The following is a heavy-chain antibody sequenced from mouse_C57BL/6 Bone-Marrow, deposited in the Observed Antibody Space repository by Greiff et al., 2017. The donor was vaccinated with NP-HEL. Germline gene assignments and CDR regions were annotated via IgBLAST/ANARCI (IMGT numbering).Heavy chain of an antibody. CDR3: ARHQGGYFDY. CDR1: GFTFSSYG. Sequence: DVKLQGSGGDLVKPGGSLKLSCAASGFTFSSYGMSWVSQTPDKRLEWVATISSGGSYTYYPDSVKGRFTMSRDNAKNTLFLQLSSLKSEVTSMYYCARHQGGYFDYWGQGTTLTVSS. V-gene: IGHV5-6*02. CDR2: ISSGGSYT. J-gene: IGHJ2*01.